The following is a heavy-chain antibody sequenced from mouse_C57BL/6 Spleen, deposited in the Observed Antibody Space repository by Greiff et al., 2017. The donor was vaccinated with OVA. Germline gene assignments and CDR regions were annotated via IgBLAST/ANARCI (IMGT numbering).Heavy chain of an antibody. CDR3: ARDYGSDHWYFDV. V-gene: IGHV1-55*01. Sequence: VQGVESGAELVKPGASVKMSCKASGYTFTSYWITWVKQRPGQGLEWIGDIYPGSGSTNYNEKFKSKATLTVDTSSSTAYMQLSSLTSEDSAVDDCARDYGSDHWYFDVWGTGTTVTVSS. D-gene: IGHD1-1*01. J-gene: IGHJ1*03. CDR1: GYTFTSYW. CDR2: IYPGSGST.